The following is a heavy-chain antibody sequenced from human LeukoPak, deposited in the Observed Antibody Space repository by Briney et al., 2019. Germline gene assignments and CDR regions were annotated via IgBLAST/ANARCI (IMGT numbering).Heavy chain of an antibody. CDR3: ARDKPYCGGDCYNWFDP. CDR2: INHSGST. D-gene: IGHD2-21*02. Sequence: KPSETLSLTCAVYGGSFSGYYWSWIRQPPGKGLEWIGEINHSGSTNYNPSLKSRVTISVDTSKNQFSLKLSSVTAADTAVYYCARDKPYCGGDCYNWFDPWGQGTLVTVSS. V-gene: IGHV4-34*01. CDR1: GGSFSGYY. J-gene: IGHJ5*02.